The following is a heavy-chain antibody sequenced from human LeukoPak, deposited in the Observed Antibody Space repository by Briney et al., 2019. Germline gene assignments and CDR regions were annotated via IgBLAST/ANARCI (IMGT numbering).Heavy chain of an antibody. D-gene: IGHD3-9*01. V-gene: IGHV1-69*04. CDR2: IIPILGIA. CDR1: GYTFTGYY. Sequence: SVKVSCKASGYTFTGYYMHWVRQAPGQGLEWMGRIIPILGIANYAQKFQGRVTITADKSTSTAYMELSSLRSEDTAVYYCARDLPRYYDILTGYSTQNWFDPWGQGTLVTVSS. CDR3: ARDLPRYYDILTGYSTQNWFDP. J-gene: IGHJ5*02.